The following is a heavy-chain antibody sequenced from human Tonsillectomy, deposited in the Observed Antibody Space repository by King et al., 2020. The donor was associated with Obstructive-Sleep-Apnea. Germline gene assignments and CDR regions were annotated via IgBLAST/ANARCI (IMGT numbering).Heavy chain of an antibody. J-gene: IGHJ3*02. CDR2: MKPNSGNT. Sequence: QLVQSGAEVKKPGASLKVSCKASGYTXTXYDINWLRQATGQGLEWMGWMKPNSGNTDYAQSFQGRVTMTRNTSISTAYMELSSLRSEDTAVYYCARGXRXFDIWGXGTMVTVSS. CDR1: GYTXTXYD. V-gene: IGHV1-8*01. CDR3: ARGXRXFDI.